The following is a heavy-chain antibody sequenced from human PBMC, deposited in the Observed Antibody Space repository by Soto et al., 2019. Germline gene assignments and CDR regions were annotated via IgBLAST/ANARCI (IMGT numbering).Heavy chain of an antibody. V-gene: IGHV1-58*01. CDR1: GFTLTSYA. CDR2: IVVGSGNT. CDR3: ASEHTLVVYYDVMDG. Sequence: SVKVAFKSSGFTLTSYAVQWVRQARGQRLEWIGWIVVGSGNTNYAHKFQERVTITRDMSTSTAYMELSRLRSEDTAVYYCASEHTLVVYYDVMDGWGQGTTVTVSS. D-gene: IGHD2-8*02. J-gene: IGHJ6*02.